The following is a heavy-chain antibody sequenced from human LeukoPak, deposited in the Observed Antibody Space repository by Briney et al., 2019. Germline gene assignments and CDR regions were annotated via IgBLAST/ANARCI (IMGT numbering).Heavy chain of an antibody. J-gene: IGHJ4*02. CDR3: ARGRVHELLYLCY. CDR1: GYTFTSYD. CDR2: MNPNSGNT. D-gene: IGHD3-10*01. V-gene: IGHV1-8*01. Sequence: ASVKVSCKASGYTFTSYDINWVRQATGQGLEWMGWMNPNSGNTGYAQKFQGRVTMTRNTSISTAYMELSSLRSDDTAVYYCARGRVHELLYLCYWGQGTLVTVSS.